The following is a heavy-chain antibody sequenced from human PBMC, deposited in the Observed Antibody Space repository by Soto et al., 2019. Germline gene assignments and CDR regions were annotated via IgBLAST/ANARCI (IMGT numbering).Heavy chain of an antibody. CDR2: IWYDGSNK. D-gene: IGHD3-3*01. J-gene: IGHJ6*02. V-gene: IGHV3-33*01. CDR1: GFTFSSYG. CDR3: ARDTCITIFGVVPPDYGMDV. Sequence: GGSLRLSCAASGFTFSSYGMHWVRQAPGKGLEWVAVIWYDGSNKYYADSVKGRFTISRDNSKNTLYLQMNSLRAEDTAVYYCARDTCITIFGVVPPDYGMDVWGQGTTVTVSS.